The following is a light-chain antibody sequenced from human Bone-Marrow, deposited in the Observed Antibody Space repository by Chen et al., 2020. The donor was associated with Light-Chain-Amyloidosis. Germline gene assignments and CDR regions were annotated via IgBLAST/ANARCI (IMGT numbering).Light chain of an antibody. J-gene: IGKJ5*01. CDR2: GAS. CDR1: QSLLYTSNSKNY. V-gene: IGKV4-1*01. CDR3: QQYSSPPIT. Sequence: DIVLTQSPDSLAVSLGERATINCKSSQSLLYTSNSKNYLAWYQQKPGHHPKLLTYGASTRGSGIPDRFTGSGSGTDFTRTINSLQAEDVAVYYCQQYSSPPITFGQGTRLEIQ.